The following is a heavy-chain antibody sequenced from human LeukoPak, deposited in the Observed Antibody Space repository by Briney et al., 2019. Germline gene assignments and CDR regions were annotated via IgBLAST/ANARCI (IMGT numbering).Heavy chain of an antibody. Sequence: SETLFLTCAVYGGSFRGYYWSWIRQPPGKGLEWIGEINHSGSTNYNPSLKSRVTVSVDTSKNQFSLKLSSVTAADTAVYYCARENVLRFLEWLYPRGWFDPWGQGTLVTVSS. D-gene: IGHD3-3*01. CDR1: GGSFRGYY. V-gene: IGHV4-34*01. CDR2: INHSGST. J-gene: IGHJ5*02. CDR3: ARENVLRFLEWLYPRGWFDP.